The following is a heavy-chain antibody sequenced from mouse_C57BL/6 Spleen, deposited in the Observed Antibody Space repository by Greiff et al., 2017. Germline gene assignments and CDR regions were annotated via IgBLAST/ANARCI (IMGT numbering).Heavy chain of an antibody. CDR3: ARGGRGTVVDYFDY. Sequence: VKLQQPGAELVKPGASVKLSCKASGYTFTSYWMYWVKQRPGRGLEWIGRFDPNSGGTKYNEKFKSKATLTVEKPSSTVYLQLSSMTSEDSAVSYCARGGRGTVVDYFDYWGQGTTLTVSS. CDR2: FDPNSGGT. J-gene: IGHJ2*01. V-gene: IGHV1-72*01. CDR1: GYTFTSYW. D-gene: IGHD1-1*01.